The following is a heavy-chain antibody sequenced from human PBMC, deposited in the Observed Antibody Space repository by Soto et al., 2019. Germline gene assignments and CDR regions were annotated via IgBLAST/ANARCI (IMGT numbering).Heavy chain of an antibody. J-gene: IGHJ2*01. V-gene: IGHV1-46*02. D-gene: IGHD5-18*01. CDR2: FNPSGGST. CDR3: ARGGYDWYFDL. CDR1: GYTFNSYY. Sequence: ASVKVSCKASGYTFNSYYIRWVRQAPGQGLEWMGIFNPSGGSTNYPQKLQGRVTLTRDTSTSTVYMELSSLRSEDTAIYYCARGGYDWYFDLWGRGTLVTVSS.